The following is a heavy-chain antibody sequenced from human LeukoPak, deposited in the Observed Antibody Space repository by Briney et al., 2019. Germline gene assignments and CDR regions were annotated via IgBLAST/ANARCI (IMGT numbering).Heavy chain of an antibody. V-gene: IGHV4-59*01. CDR3: ARGPGSRYLDY. CDR2: IYYSGST. CDR1: GGSINTYY. D-gene: IGHD3-10*01. J-gene: IGHJ4*02. Sequence: SETLSLTRTVSGGSINTYYGSWIRQPPGKGLEWIGYIYYSGSTKCNPSLERRISISVDTSKNQFSLRLSSVTAADRAVYYCARGPGSRYLDYWGQGILVTVSS.